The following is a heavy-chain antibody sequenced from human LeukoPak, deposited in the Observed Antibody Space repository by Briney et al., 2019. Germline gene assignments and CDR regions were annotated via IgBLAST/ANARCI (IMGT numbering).Heavy chain of an antibody. D-gene: IGHD2-15*01. CDR2: IYHGGDT. J-gene: IGHJ4*02. CDR3: ARAVGTAATL. Sequence: PSETLSLTCAVSGGSITSHSWWSWVRQPPGKGLEWIGEIYHGGDTNYDPSVKSRVTMSVDKSKNHFSLNLRSVTAADTAVYYCARAVGTAATLWGQGTLVTVSS. V-gene: IGHV4-4*02. CDR1: GGSITSHSW.